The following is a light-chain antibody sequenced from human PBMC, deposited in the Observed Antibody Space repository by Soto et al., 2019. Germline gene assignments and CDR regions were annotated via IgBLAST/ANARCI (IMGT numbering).Light chain of an antibody. CDR2: GAS. CDR1: LSVSSSY. J-gene: IGKJ1*01. V-gene: IGKV3-20*01. CDR3: QQYGSSPTT. Sequence: EIVLTQSPGTLSLSPGERATLSCRASLSVSSSYLAWYQQKPGQAPRLLIYGASSRATGIPDRFSGSGSGTDFTLTISRLEPEDFAVYYCQQYGSSPTTFGQGTKVEIK.